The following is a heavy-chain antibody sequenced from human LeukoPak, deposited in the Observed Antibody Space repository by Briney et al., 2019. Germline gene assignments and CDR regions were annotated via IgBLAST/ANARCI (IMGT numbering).Heavy chain of an antibody. J-gene: IGHJ4*02. Sequence: NPGGSLRLSCATSGFTFSGYSMNWVRQAPGKGLEWVSSISSSSSYIYYADSVKGRFTISRDNPRNSLFLQMDSLRAEDTAVYYCARDGRPYYDILTGYKRDKGFDYWGQGTLVTVSS. CDR2: ISSSSSYI. D-gene: IGHD3-9*01. CDR1: GFTFSGYS. V-gene: IGHV3-21*04. CDR3: ARDGRPYYDILTGYKRDKGFDY.